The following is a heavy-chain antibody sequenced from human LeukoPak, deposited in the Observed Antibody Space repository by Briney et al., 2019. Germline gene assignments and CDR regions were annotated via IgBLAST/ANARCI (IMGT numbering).Heavy chain of an antibody. CDR1: GGSISSSNW. J-gene: IGHJ4*02. V-gene: IGHV4-4*02. Sequence: SETLSLTCAVSGGSISSSNWWSWVRQPPGKGLEWIGEIYHSGSTNYNLSLKSRVTISVDKSKNQFSLKLSSVTAADTAVYYCASQPRYGDYDYWGQGTLVTVSS. CDR2: IYHSGST. D-gene: IGHD4-17*01. CDR3: ASQPRYGDYDY.